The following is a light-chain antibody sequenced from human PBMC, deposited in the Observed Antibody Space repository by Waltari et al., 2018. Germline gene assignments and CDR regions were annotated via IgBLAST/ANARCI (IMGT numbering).Light chain of an antibody. CDR1: HGISDN. V-gene: IGKV3-15*01. Sequence: EVVMTQPPATLSVSPGERATLSCRASHGISDNLAWYQQKPGQAPRLLIYGAFTRATGIPARFTGSGSGTEFTLTINSLQSEDSAVYYCQQYNRWPPSTFGQGTRLEIK. CDR3: QQYNRWPPST. J-gene: IGKJ5*01. CDR2: GAF.